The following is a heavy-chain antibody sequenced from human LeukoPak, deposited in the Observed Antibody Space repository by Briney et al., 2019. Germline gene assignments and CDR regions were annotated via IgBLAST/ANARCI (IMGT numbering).Heavy chain of an antibody. Sequence: SETLSLTCAVYGGSFSGYYWSWIRQPPGKGLEWIGEINHSGSTNYNPSLKSRVTISVDTSKNQFSLKLSSLTAADTAVYYCARDPELWFGEPHPNYGMDVWGKGTTVTVSS. CDR2: INHSGST. D-gene: IGHD3-10*01. J-gene: IGHJ6*04. CDR1: GGSFSGYY. CDR3: ARDPELWFGEPHPNYGMDV. V-gene: IGHV4-34*01.